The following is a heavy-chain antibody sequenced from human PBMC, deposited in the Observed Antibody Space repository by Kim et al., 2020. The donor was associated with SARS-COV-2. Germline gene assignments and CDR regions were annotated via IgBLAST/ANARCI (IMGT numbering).Heavy chain of an antibody. V-gene: IGHV4-39*01. CDR3: ARLNYYDSSGYYEFDY. D-gene: IGHD3-22*01. J-gene: IGHJ4*02. Sequence: SLKRRVTLSVDTSKNQFSLKLSSVTAADTAVYYCARLNYYDSSGYYEFDYWGQGTLVTVSS.